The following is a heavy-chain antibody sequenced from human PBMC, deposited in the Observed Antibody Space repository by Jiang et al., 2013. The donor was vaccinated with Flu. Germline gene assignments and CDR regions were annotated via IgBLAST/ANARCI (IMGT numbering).Heavy chain of an antibody. CDR1: GFTFDDYA. V-gene: IGHV3-9*01. CDR2: ISWNGGNV. J-gene: IGHJ4*02. Sequence: VQLLESGGGLVQPGRSLRLACAASGFTFDDYALHWVRQSPGKGLEWVSSISWNGGNVAYADPVKGRFTISRDNAKNSLYLDMNSLRSEDTAFYYCVKDPGAYSYGADYWGQGTLVTVSS. CDR3: VKDPGAYSYGADY. D-gene: IGHD5-18*01.